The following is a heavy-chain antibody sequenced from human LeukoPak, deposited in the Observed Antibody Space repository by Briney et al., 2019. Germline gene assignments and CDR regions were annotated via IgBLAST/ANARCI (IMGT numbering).Heavy chain of an antibody. Sequence: SETLSLTCTVSGGSISSYYWSWIRQPPGKGLEWIGYIYYSGSTNYNPSLKSRVTISVDTSKNQFSLKLSSVTAADTAVYYCARLYSSSHAFSYWGRGTLVTVSS. CDR2: IYYSGST. CDR1: GGSISSYY. J-gene: IGHJ4*02. CDR3: ARLYSSSHAFSY. V-gene: IGHV4-59*01. D-gene: IGHD6-13*01.